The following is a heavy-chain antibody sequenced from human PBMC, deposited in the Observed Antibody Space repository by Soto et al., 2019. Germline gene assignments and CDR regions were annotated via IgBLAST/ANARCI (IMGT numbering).Heavy chain of an antibody. CDR3: AKMIAAAPDAFDI. CDR1: GFTFSRYA. J-gene: IGHJ3*02. V-gene: IGHV3-23*01. Sequence: EVQLLESGGGLVPPGGSLRLSCAASGFTFSRYAMSWVRQAPGKGLEWVSAISGSGGSTYYADSVKGRFTISRDNSKNTLYLQMNSLRAEDTAVYYCAKMIAAAPDAFDIWGQGTMVTVSS. CDR2: ISGSGGST. D-gene: IGHD6-25*01.